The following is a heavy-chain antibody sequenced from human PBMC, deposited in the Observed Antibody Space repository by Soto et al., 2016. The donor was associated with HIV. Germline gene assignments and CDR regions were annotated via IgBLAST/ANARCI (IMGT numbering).Heavy chain of an antibody. J-gene: IGHJ6*03. CDR3: ASLHVGFGGDYYYYMDV. CDR1: GFTFSSYS. D-gene: IGHD3-10*01. V-gene: IGHV3-21*01. Sequence: EVQLVESGGGLVKPGGSLRLSCAASGFTFSSYSMNWVRQAPGEGLEWVSSISSSSSYIYYADSVKGRFTISRDNAKNSLYLQMNSLRAEDTAVYYCASLHVGFGGDYYYYMDVWGKGDHGSPSP. CDR2: ISSSSSYI.